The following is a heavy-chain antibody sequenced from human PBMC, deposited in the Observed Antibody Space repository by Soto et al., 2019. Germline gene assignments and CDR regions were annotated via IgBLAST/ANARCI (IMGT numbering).Heavy chain of an antibody. V-gene: IGHV4-31*11. D-gene: IGHD4-17*01. CDR2: IFFSGNT. CDR1: GGSILRGGHY. Sequence: TLSLTCAVSGGSILRGGHYWTWIRQHPGKGLEWIGKIFFSGNTHYNPALKSRVTLSVDTAKNQFSLKLTSVTAADTAVYYCASVNYGGLSDFWGPGTLVTVSS. CDR3: ASVNYGGLSDF. J-gene: IGHJ4*02.